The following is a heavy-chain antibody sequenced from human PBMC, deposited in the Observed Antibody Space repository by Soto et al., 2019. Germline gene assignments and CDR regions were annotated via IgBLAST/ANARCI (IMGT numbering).Heavy chain of an antibody. J-gene: IGHJ3*02. Sequence: EVQLEVSGGDLVQPGGSLRLSCAASGFTLSAYWMSWVRQAPGKGLEWVANINRDGSKKSYLDSVRGRFTISRDNVGNSLYLQMDSLRADDTALYYCARDVSTGSSSLYLDAFDIWGQGTMVTVSS. CDR2: INRDGSKK. V-gene: IGHV3-7*05. D-gene: IGHD6-13*01. CDR1: GFTLSAYW. CDR3: ARDVSTGSSSLYLDAFDI.